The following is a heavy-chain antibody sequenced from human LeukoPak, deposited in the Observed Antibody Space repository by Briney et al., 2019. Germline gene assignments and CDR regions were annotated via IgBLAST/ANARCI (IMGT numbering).Heavy chain of an antibody. J-gene: IGHJ4*02. CDR3: ATEDRGTEERYFDY. V-gene: IGHV3-23*01. CDR2: ISGSGGST. Sequence: GALRLSCAASGFTFSSYAMSWVRQAPGKGLEWVSAISGSGGSTYYADSVKGRFTISRDNSKNTLYLQMNSLRAEDTAVYYCATEDRGTEERYFDYWGQGTLVTVSS. CDR1: GFTFSSYA. D-gene: IGHD1-1*01.